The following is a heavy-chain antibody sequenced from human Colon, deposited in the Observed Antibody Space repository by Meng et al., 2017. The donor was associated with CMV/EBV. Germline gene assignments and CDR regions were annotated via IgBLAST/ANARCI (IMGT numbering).Heavy chain of an antibody. J-gene: IGHJ5*01. V-gene: IGHV3-23*01. CDR3: AKGTKQQLPPRWFDF. Sequence: GGSLRLSCAAAEFTFNNFVMSWVRQAPGKGLEWVASITGSGGSTYYADSVKDRFTISRDNSKSSSYLHMDSLRVEDTALYYCAKGTKQQLPPRWFDFWGQGTLVTVSS. CDR1: EFTFNNFV. D-gene: IGHD1-1*01. CDR2: ITGSGGST.